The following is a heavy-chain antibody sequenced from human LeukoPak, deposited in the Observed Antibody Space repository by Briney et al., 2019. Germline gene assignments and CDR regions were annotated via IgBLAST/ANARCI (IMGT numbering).Heavy chain of an antibody. CDR2: IKEDGSDK. CDR3: ARDLAYYDSSGYYYGPQAHWYFDL. V-gene: IGHV3-7*01. CDR1: GFIFRTYW. J-gene: IGHJ2*01. D-gene: IGHD3-22*01. Sequence: PGGSLRLSCSASGFIFRTYWMNWVRQAPEKGLEWVAHIKEDGSDKYYVDSVKGRFTISRDNAKNSLYLQMNSLRAEDTAVYYCARDLAYYDSSGYYYGPQAHWYFDLWGRGTLVTVSS.